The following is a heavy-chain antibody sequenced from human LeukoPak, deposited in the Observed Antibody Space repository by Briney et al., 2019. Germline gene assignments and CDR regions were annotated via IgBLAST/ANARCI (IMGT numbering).Heavy chain of an antibody. J-gene: IGHJ6*02. Sequence: TGGSLRLSSAASGFTFSSYAMSWVRQAPGKGLEWVSAISGSGGSTYYADSVKGRFTISRDNSKNTLYLQMNSLRAEDTAVYYCAKGGAGSSGWFYYYYYYGMDVWGQGTTVTVSS. CDR2: ISGSGGST. CDR3: AKGGAGSSGWFYYYYYYGMDV. V-gene: IGHV3-23*01. CDR1: GFTFSSYA. D-gene: IGHD6-19*01.